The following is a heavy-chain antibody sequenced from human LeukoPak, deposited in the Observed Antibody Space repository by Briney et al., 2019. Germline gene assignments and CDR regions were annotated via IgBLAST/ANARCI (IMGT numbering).Heavy chain of an antibody. Sequence: STVKVSCKASGGTFSSYAISWVRQAPGQGLEWMGGIIPIFGTANYAQKFQGRVTITTDESTSTAYMKLRSLRSEDTSVYYCARIVMVRGVINPYNWFDPWGQGTLVTVSS. CDR3: ARIVMVRGVINPYNWFDP. D-gene: IGHD3-10*01. V-gene: IGHV1-69*05. CDR2: IIPIFGTA. J-gene: IGHJ5*02. CDR1: GGTFSSYA.